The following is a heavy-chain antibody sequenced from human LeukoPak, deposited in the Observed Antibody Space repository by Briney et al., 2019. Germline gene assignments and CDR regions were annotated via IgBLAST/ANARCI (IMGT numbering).Heavy chain of an antibody. CDR3: ARGLRYSGHF. Sequence: SETLSLTCAVYGGSFSGYYWSWIRQPPGKGLEWIGEINHSGSTNYNPSLKSRVTISVDTSKNQFSLKLSPVSAADTAVYYFARGLRYSGHFWGQGTLVTVSS. D-gene: IGHD5-12*01. J-gene: IGHJ4*02. CDR2: INHSGST. V-gene: IGHV4-34*01. CDR1: GGSFSGYY.